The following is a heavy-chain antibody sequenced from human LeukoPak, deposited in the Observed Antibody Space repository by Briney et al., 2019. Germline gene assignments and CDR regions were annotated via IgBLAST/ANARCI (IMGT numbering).Heavy chain of an antibody. CDR1: GGSVSSGSYY. V-gene: IGHV4-61*01. CDR3: ASADYYGSDYGMDV. J-gene: IGHJ6*02. Sequence: SETLSLTCTVSGGSVSSGSYYWGWIRQPPGKGLEWIGYIYYSGSTNYNPSLKSRVTPSEDTSKNQFSLTLSSVTAADTAVYYCASADYYGSDYGMDVWGQGTTVTVSS. CDR2: IYYSGST. D-gene: IGHD3-10*01.